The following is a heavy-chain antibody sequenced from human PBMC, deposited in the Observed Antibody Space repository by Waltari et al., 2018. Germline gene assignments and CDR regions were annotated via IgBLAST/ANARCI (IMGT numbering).Heavy chain of an antibody. CDR3: ASGLGSYGFDP. D-gene: IGHD1-26*01. CDR2: IYYSGST. V-gene: IGHV4-59*08. CDR1: GGSISSYY. J-gene: IGHJ5*02. Sequence: QVQLQESGPGLVKPSETLSLTCTVSGGSISSYYWSWIRQPPGKGLEWIGYIYYSGSTNYNPSLKSRVTISVDTSKNQFSLKLSSVTAADTAVYYCASGLGSYGFDPWGQGTLVTVSS.